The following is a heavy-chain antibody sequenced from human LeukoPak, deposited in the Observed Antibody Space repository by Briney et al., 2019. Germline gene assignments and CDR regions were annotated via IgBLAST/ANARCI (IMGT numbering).Heavy chain of an antibody. J-gene: IGHJ4*02. CDR1: GFTFSSYA. CDR3: AEPPRGGYYDSSGYYWYAY. CDR2: ISGSGGST. D-gene: IGHD3-22*01. V-gene: IGHV3-23*01. Sequence: PGGSLRLSCAASGFTFSSYAMSWVRQAPGKGLEWVSAISGSGGSTYYADSVKGRFTISRDNSKNTLYLQMNSLRAEDTAVYYCAEPPRGGYYDSSGYYWYAYWGQGTLVTVSS.